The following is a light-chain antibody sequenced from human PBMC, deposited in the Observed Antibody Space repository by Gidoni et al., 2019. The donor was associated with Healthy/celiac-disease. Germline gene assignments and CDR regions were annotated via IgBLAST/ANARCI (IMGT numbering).Light chain of an antibody. Sequence: DIQLNKSPSFLSASVGNRVTITCRDSQGIISYLAWYQQKPGKATKLLIYAASSFQSGVPSRFSGSVSGTEFTLTISSLQPEDFATYYCQQLNSYPLTFGGGTKVEIK. CDR2: AAS. CDR1: QGIISY. CDR3: QQLNSYPLT. V-gene: IGKV1-9*01. J-gene: IGKJ4*01.